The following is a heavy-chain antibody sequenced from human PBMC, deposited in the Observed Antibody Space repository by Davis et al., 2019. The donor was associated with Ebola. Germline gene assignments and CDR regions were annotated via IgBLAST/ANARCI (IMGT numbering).Heavy chain of an antibody. J-gene: IGHJ4*02. CDR3: AHSRGSARGFDY. Sequence: SGPTLVKPTPTLTLTCTFSGFSLSTNGLSVGWIRQPPGKALEWLALIYWDDDKRYSPSLKSRLTITKDTSKNQVVLTMTNMDPVDTATYYCAHSRGSARGFDYWGQGTLVTVSS. CDR1: GFSLSTNGLS. CDR2: IYWDDDK. V-gene: IGHV2-5*02.